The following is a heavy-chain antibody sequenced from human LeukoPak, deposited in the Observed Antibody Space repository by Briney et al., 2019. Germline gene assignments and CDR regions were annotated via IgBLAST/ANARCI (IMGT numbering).Heavy chain of an antibody. Sequence: GASVKVSCKASGCTLTGYYMHWVRQAPGQGLEWMGWMNPNSGGTKYAQKFQGRVTMTRDTSISTAYMELSRLRSDDTAMYYCARDKLGLGELSLYDQWGQGTLDTVFS. CDR1: GCTLTGYY. V-gene: IGHV1-2*02. D-gene: IGHD3-16*02. CDR3: ARDKLGLGELSLYDQ. CDR2: MNPNSGGT. J-gene: IGHJ5*02.